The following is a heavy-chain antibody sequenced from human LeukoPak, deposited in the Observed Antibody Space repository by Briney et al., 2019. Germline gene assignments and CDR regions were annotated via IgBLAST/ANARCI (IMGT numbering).Heavy chain of an antibody. CDR3: ARGHRKVVVPAPLYWFDP. V-gene: IGHV1-8*01. J-gene: IGHJ5*02. CDR1: GYTFTSYD. Sequence: ASVKVSCKASGYTFTSYDINWVRQATGQGLEWMGWMNPNSGNTGYAQKFQGRVTMTRSTSISTAYMELSSLRSEDTAVYYCARGHRKVVVPAPLYWFDPWGQGTLVTVSS. D-gene: IGHD2-2*01. CDR2: MNPNSGNT.